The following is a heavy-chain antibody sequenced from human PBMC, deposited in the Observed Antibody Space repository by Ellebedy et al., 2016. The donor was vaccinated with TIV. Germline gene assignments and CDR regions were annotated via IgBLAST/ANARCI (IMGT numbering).Heavy chain of an antibody. D-gene: IGHD1-20*01. CDR3: AKAPGAYNWNLGY. CDR2: MSYDGIST. CDR1: GFTFGSFA. J-gene: IGHJ4*02. Sequence: GESLKISCTASGFTFGSFALHWIRQAPGEGLEWVAAMSYDGISTYYSDSVKGRFTISRDKSRNSVFLQMTSLRIEDTAVYYCAKAPGAYNWNLGYWGQGTLVTVSS. V-gene: IGHV3-30-3*01.